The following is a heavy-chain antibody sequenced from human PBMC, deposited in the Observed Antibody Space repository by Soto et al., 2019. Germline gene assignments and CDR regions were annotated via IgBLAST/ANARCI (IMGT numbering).Heavy chain of an antibody. Sequence: EVQLLESGGGLVQPGGSLRLSCAASGFTFSNYGMSWVRQAPGKGLEWVSTFGDSGNTYYADSVKGRFTISRDSSKSTLSVQNNSLRAEDTDVYYCARRYSGGRYYFDYLGQGTLVPVSS. V-gene: IGHV3-23*01. D-gene: IGHD5-12*01. CDR1: GFTFSNYG. CDR2: FGDSGNT. J-gene: IGHJ4*02. CDR3: ARRYSGGRYYFDY.